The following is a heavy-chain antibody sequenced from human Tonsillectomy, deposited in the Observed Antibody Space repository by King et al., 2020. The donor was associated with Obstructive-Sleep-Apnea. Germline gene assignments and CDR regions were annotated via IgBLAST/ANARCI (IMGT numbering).Heavy chain of an antibody. V-gene: IGHV4-39*01. Sequence: QLQESGPGLVKPSETLSLTCTVSGGSISSSTYYWGWIRQPPGKGLEWIGTIFYTGSTYYNPSLKSRVSISVDTPKNQFSLKLSSVTAEDTAVYYCVYGYSRLRSEDFWGQGTLVTVSS. CDR3: VYGYSRLRSEDF. CDR1: GGSISSSTYY. CDR2: IFYTGST. D-gene: IGHD5-12*01. J-gene: IGHJ4*02.